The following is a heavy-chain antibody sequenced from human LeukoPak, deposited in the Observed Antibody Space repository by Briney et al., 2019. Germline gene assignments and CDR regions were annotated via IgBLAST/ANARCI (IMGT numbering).Heavy chain of an antibody. V-gene: IGHV6-1*01. J-gene: IGHJ3*02. CDR2: TYYRSKWFN. D-gene: IGHD3-10*01. Sequence: SQTLSLTCAISGDSVSSNSAAWNWIRQSPSRGLECRGRTYYRSKWFNDYAVSVKSRIIIDPDTSKNQFSLQLNSVTPEDTAVYYCARGGSGGRAFDIWGQGTMVIVSS. CDR3: ARGGSGGRAFDI. CDR1: GDSVSSNSAA.